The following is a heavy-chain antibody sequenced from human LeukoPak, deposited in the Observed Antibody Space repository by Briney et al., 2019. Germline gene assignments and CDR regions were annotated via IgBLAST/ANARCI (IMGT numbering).Heavy chain of an antibody. D-gene: IGHD3-3*01. V-gene: IGHV4-59*08. CDR1: GGSISSYY. CDR2: IYYSGST. CDR3: ARRVSDFWSGYYTPNWFDP. Sequence: SETLSLTCTVSGGSISSYYWSWIRQPPGKGLEWIGYIYYSGSTNYNPSLKSRVTISVDTSKNQFSLKLSSVTAADTAVYYCARRVSDFWSGYYTPNWFDPWGQGTLVTVSS. J-gene: IGHJ5*02.